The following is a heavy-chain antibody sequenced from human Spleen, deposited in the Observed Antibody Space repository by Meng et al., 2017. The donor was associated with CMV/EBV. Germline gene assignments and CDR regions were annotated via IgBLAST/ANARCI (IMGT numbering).Heavy chain of an antibody. V-gene: IGHV3-30*04. Sequence: ASGFTFSSYAMHWVRQAPGKGLEWVAVISYDGSNKYYADSVKGRFTISRDNSKNTLYLQMNSLRVEDTAVYYCATLDVSGSFNFDYWGQGTLVTVSS. CDR1: GFTFSSYA. D-gene: IGHD3-10*01. J-gene: IGHJ4*02. CDR3: ATLDVSGSFNFDY. CDR2: ISYDGSNK.